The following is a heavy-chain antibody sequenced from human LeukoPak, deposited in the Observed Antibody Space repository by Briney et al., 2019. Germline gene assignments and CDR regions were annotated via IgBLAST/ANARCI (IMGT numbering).Heavy chain of an antibody. CDR2: MYTGGGR. D-gene: IGHD2-21*02. CDR3: TRGQSYCGADCYSD. V-gene: IGHV3-66*01. CDR1: GFTFSSYA. J-gene: IGHJ4*02. Sequence: GSLRLSCAASGFTFSSYAMSWVRQAPGKGLEWVSVMYTGGGRYYCDSVKGRFTISRDNSKNTVFLQMNSLRVEDTALYYCTRGQSYCGADCYSDWGQGTLVTVSS.